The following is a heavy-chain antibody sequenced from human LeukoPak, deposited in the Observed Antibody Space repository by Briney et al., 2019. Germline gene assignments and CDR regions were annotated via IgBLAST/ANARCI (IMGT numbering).Heavy chain of an antibody. J-gene: IGHJ3*02. D-gene: IGHD3-16*01. CDR2: INPNSGGT. V-gene: IGHV1-2*02. CDR1: GYTFTGYY. CDR3: ARDPIRRWGGAFDI. Sequence: ASVKVSCKASGYTFTGYYMHWVRQAPGQGLEWMGWINPNSGGTNYAQKFQGRVTMTRGTSISTAYMELSRLRSDDTAVYYCARDPIRRWGGAFDIWGQGTMVTVSS.